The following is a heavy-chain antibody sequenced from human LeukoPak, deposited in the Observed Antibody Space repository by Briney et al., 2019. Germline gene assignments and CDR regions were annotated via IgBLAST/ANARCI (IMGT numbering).Heavy chain of an antibody. V-gene: IGHV4-34*01. J-gene: IGHJ4*02. D-gene: IGHD6-19*01. CDR2: INHSGST. Sequence: PSETLSLTCAVYGGSFSGYYWSWIRQPPGKGLEWIGEINHSGSTNYNPSLKSRVTISVDTSKNQFSLKLSSVTAADTAVYYCARGLAVAGTNFDYWGQGTLVTVSS. CDR1: GGSFSGYY. CDR3: ARGLAVAGTNFDY.